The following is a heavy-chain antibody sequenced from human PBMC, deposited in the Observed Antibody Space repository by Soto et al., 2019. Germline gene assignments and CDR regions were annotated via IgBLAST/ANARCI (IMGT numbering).Heavy chain of an antibody. J-gene: IGHJ5*02. D-gene: IGHD3-22*01. V-gene: IGHV1-69*13. CDR2: IIPIFGTS. CDR1: GGPFSSYA. Sequence: SVKVCFKASGGPFSSYAISWVRQAPGQGLEWMGGIIPIFGTSNYAHKFQGRVTITAYESTSTAYMELSSLRSEDTAVYYCARDHYDSSGYYTNWFDPWGQGTMVTVSS. CDR3: ARDHYDSSGYYTNWFDP.